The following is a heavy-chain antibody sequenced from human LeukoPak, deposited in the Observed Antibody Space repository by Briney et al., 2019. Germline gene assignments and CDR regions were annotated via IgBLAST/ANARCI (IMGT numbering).Heavy chain of an antibody. V-gene: IGHV3-30*03. D-gene: IGHD3-22*01. J-gene: IGHJ4*02. CDR1: GFTFSSYG. CDR2: ISYDGSNK. Sequence: GRSLRLSCAASGFTFSSYGMHWVRQAPGKGLEWVAVISYDGSNKYYADSVKGRFTISRDNSKNTLYLQMSTLKTEDTAVYYCSRLYSYYYAGSGYLNFDYWGQGALVTVSS. CDR3: SRLYSYYYAGSGYLNFDY.